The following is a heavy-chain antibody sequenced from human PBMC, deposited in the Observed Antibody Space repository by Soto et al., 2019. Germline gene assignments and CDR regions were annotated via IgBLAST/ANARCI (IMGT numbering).Heavy chain of an antibody. CDR2: INPSGGST. D-gene: IGHD6-13*01. CDR3: ARGGMIAAAGTGAYNWLDP. V-gene: IGHV1-46*01. Sequence: GASGKVSCKASGYTCTSYYMRLVRQAPVQVLEWMGIINPSGGSTSYAQKFQGRVTITRDTSASTAYMELSSLRSEDTAVYYCARGGMIAAAGTGAYNWLDPWGQGTLVTVSS. J-gene: IGHJ5*02. CDR1: GYTCTSYY.